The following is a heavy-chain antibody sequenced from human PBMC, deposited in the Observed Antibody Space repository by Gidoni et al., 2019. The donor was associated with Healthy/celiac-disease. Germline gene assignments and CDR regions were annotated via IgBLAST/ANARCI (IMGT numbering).Heavy chain of an antibody. Sequence: QVQLQESGPGLVKPSATLSLTCTVSGGSISSYYWSWIRQPAGKGLEWIGRIYTSGSTNYNPSLKSRVTMSVDTSKNQFSLKLSSVTAADTAVYYCARDGVVPAYRGGWFDPWGQGTLVTVSS. V-gene: IGHV4-4*07. CDR2: IYTSGST. CDR3: ARDGVVPAYRGGWFDP. J-gene: IGHJ5*02. D-gene: IGHD2-2*01. CDR1: GGSISSYY.